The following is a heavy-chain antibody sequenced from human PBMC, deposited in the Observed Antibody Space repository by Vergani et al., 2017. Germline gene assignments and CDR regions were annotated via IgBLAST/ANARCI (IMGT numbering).Heavy chain of an antibody. J-gene: IGHJ5*02. Sequence: QVQLRESGPGLVKSSQTLSLICTVPGGSISSGDYYWSWIRQPAGKGLEWIGRISTGGSTSYNPSLKSRVAVSMDTSKNQFSLRLNFVTAADTALYYCARDGSFRWFDPWGQGTLVTVSS. V-gene: IGHV4-61*02. D-gene: IGHD3-16*02. CDR1: GGSISSGDYY. CDR3: ARDGSFRWFDP. CDR2: ISTGGST.